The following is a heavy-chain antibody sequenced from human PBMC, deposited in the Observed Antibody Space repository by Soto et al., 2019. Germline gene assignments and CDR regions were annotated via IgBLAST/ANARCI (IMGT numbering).Heavy chain of an antibody. CDR1: GYPVTAYY. V-gene: IGHV1-2*02. CDR2: INPATGAA. Sequence: QLHLVQSGAVVKKPGASVTVSCSASGYPVTAYYMHWVRQAPGRGLEWMGGINPATGAAKYTQTFQGRGTMTRDTSKSTVFMELGGLTSEDTAVFYCARGGGVGVAGSAAFDMWGQGTLVTVSS. CDR3: ARGGGVGVAGSAAFDM. J-gene: IGHJ3*02. D-gene: IGHD3-3*01.